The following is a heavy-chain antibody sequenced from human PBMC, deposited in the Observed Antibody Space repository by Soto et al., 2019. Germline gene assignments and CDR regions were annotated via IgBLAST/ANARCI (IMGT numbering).Heavy chain of an antibody. Sequence: SETLSLTCTVSGGSISSSSYYWGWIRQPPGKGLEWIGSIYYSGSTYYNPSLKSRVTISVDTSKNQFSLKLSSVTAADTAVYYCARHPRSVTSPAGGFDPWGQGTLVTVSS. D-gene: IGHD3-10*01. CDR2: IYYSGST. CDR3: ARHPRSVTSPAGGFDP. V-gene: IGHV4-39*01. J-gene: IGHJ5*02. CDR1: GGSISSSSYY.